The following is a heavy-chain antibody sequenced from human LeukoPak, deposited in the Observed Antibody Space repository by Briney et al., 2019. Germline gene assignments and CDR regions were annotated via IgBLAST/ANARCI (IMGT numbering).Heavy chain of an antibody. V-gene: IGHV3-7*03. CDR1: GFTFSSYW. CDR2: IKQDGSET. Sequence: PGGSLRLSCAASGFTFSSYWMSWVRQAPGKGLEWEANIKQDGSETYYVDSVKGRFTISRDNAKNSLYLQMNSLRAEDTAVYYCARGFYPDRTMIVVVVDYWGQGSLVTVSS. D-gene: IGHD3-22*01. CDR3: ARGFYPDRTMIVVVVDY. J-gene: IGHJ4*02.